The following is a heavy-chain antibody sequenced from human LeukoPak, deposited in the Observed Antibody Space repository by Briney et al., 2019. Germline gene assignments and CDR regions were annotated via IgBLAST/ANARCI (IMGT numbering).Heavy chain of an antibody. V-gene: IGHV1-2*02. CDR3: ARMCERTSWRYLYYFDY. CDR1: GYTFTGYY. J-gene: IGHJ4*02. D-gene: IGHD2-2*01. Sequence: ASVKVSCKASGYTFTGYYMHWVRQAPGQGLELMGWINPNSGGTNYAQKFQGRVTMTRDTSISTAYMELSRLRSDDTAVYYCARMCERTSWRYLYYFDYWGQGTLVTVSS. CDR2: INPNSGGT.